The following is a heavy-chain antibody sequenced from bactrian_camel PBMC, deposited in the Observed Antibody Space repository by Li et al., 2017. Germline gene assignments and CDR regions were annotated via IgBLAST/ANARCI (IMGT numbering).Heavy chain of an antibody. Sequence: DVQLVESGGGLVQPGGSLRLSCVVSVRTYGSNCMGWFRQIPGKEREGVAAISNGGRRTYYADSVKGRFTISRDTAKNTVYLQMNNLKPEDTAMYYCAAAGVGNCYSTTWFYRGVYSRWGQGTQVTVS. CDR3: AAAGVGNCYSTTWFYRGVYSR. J-gene: IGHJ4*01. CDR1: VRTYGSNC. CDR2: ISNGGRRT. V-gene: IGHV3S40*01. D-gene: IGHD3*01.